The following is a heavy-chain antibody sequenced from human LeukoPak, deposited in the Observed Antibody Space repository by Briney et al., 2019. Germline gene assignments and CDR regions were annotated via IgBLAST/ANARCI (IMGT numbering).Heavy chain of an antibody. D-gene: IGHD3-22*01. J-gene: IGHJ3*02. CDR3: ARDPYYYDSSGYYYVGAFDI. Sequence: SETLSLTCTISGGSIDTYNYYWGWIRQPPGKGLEWIGSIYFDGSTYYNPSLKSRVTISLHTSNNQFSLKLRSVTTADTAVYYCARDPYYYDSSGYYYVGAFDIWGQGTMVTVSS. CDR2: IYFDGST. CDR1: GGSIDTYNYY. V-gene: IGHV4-39*07.